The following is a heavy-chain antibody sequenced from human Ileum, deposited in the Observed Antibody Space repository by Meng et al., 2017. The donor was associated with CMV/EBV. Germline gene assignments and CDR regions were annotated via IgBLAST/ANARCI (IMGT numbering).Heavy chain of an antibody. Sequence: SETLSLTCAVFGDSISSNKWWSWVRQSPGKGLEWIGEIHRSGRTNYNPSLKSRVTMSIDKSKNQFSLKLSSVTAADTAVYFCAGGGDWRFDYWGQGALVTVSS. J-gene: IGHJ4*02. CDR2: IHRSGRT. CDR3: AGGGDWRFDY. V-gene: IGHV4-4*02. D-gene: IGHD2-21*02. CDR1: GDSISSNKW.